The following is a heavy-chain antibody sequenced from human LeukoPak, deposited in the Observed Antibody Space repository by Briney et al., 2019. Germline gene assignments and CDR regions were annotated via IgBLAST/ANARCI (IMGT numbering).Heavy chain of an antibody. V-gene: IGHV4-59*01. CDR2: IYYSGST. CDR3: VRVYSSSWYGTLYYYYYGMDV. J-gene: IGHJ6*02. CDR1: GGSISSYY. Sequence: SETLSLTCTVSGGSISSYYWSWIRQPPGKGLEWIGYIYYSGSTNYNPSLKSRVTISVDTSKNQFSLKLSSVTAADTAVYYCVRVYSSSWYGTLYYYYYGMDVWGQGTTVTVSS. D-gene: IGHD6-13*01.